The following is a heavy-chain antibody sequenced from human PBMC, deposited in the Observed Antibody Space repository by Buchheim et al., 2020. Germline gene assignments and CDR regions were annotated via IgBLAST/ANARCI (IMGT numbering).Heavy chain of an antibody. Sequence: EVQLVQSGPEVKEPGESLRISCKGSGYSFTSYWLAWVRQMPGKGLEWMGIMYPGDSDIVYSPSFQGQVTISADKSISTAYLQWSSLKASDTAMYYCARHGDSSGYYYGYNWFDPWGQGTL. CDR3: ARHGDSSGYYYGYNWFDP. V-gene: IGHV5-51*01. CDR1: GYSFTSYW. D-gene: IGHD3-22*01. J-gene: IGHJ5*02. CDR2: MYPGDSDI.